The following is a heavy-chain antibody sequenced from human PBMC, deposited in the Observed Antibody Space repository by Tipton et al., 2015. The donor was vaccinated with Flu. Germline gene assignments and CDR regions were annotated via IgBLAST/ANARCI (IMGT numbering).Heavy chain of an antibody. J-gene: IGHJ3*01. CDR1: GYFFTSYW. CDR3: ARRIVATIWAFDV. D-gene: IGHD5-12*01. Sequence: VQLVQSGAEVKKPGESLMISCKTSGYFFTSYWIAWVRQVPGKGLEWMGMIHPDASDTRYSPSFQGHVSMSADKSIRTAYLHVSSLKASDTAMYYCARRIVATIWAFDVWGQGTMVSASS. CDR2: IHPDASDT. V-gene: IGHV5-51*03.